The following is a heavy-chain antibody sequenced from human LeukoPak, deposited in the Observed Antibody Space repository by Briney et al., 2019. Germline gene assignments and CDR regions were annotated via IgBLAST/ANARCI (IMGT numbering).Heavy chain of an antibody. D-gene: IGHD6-19*01. V-gene: IGHV3-9*01. Sequence: PGRSLRLSCAASGFTFDDYAMHWVRQAPGKGLEWVSGISWNSGSIGYADSVKGRFTISRDNAKNSLYLQMNSLRAEDTALYYCAKDLTVAGTLRSIYFDYWGQGTLVTVSP. CDR2: ISWNSGSI. CDR1: GFTFDDYA. CDR3: AKDLTVAGTLRSIYFDY. J-gene: IGHJ4*02.